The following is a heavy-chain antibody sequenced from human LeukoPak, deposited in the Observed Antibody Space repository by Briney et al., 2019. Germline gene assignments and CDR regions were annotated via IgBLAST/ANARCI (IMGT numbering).Heavy chain of an antibody. V-gene: IGHV3-21*01. CDR2: ISKSSSYI. D-gene: IGHD3-10*01. CDR1: GFTLSSYS. J-gene: IGHJ3*02. CDR3: ARDSEGFGELLGIDAFDI. Sequence: GGSLRLSCAVSGFTLSSYSMNWVRQAPGKGLEWVSSISKSSSYIYYADSVKGRLTISRDNAKNSLYLQMNSLRAEDTAVYYCARDSEGFGELLGIDAFDIWGQGTMVTVSS.